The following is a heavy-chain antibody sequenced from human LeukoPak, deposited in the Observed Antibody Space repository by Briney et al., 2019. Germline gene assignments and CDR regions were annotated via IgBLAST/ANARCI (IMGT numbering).Heavy chain of an antibody. V-gene: IGHV1-2*02. D-gene: IGHD3-22*01. Sequence: ASVKVSCKASGYTFTDYYIHWVRQAPGQGLEWMGWINTNGGGTNYAQKFQGRVSMTRDTSINTAYMELSSLTSDDTAVYHCARDYGGYTFDFWGQGTLVTVSS. CDR1: GYTFTDYY. CDR2: INTNGGGT. CDR3: ARDYGGYTFDF. J-gene: IGHJ4*02.